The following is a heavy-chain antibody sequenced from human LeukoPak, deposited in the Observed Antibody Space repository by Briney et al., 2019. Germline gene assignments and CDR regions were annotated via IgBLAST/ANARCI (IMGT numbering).Heavy chain of an antibody. J-gene: IGHJ4*02. CDR2: INSRSSTI. CDR1: GFTFNNYS. D-gene: IGHD3-22*01. CDR3: AKGPYYDISAHPLE. Sequence: GGSLRLSCAASGFTFNNYSMNWVRQAPGKGLECIGYINSRSSTIYYADSVKGRFTISRDNAKNSLYLQMNSLRAEDTAVYYCAKGPYYDISAHPLEWGQGTLVTVSS. V-gene: IGHV3-48*01.